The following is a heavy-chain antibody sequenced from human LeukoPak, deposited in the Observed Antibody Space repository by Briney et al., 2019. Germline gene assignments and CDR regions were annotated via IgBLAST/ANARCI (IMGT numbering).Heavy chain of an antibody. V-gene: IGHV4-31*03. CDR1: GGSISSGSYY. CDR2: IFYSGST. D-gene: IGHD2/OR15-2a*01. J-gene: IGHJ6*03. Sequence: PSQTLSLTCTVSGGSISSGSYYWNWIRQHPEKGLEWIGYIFYSGSTYYNPSLKSRITISVDTSRNQFSLKLSSVTAADTAVYFCAREVYARSDYYYYMDVWGKGTTVTVSS. CDR3: AREVYARSDYYYYMDV.